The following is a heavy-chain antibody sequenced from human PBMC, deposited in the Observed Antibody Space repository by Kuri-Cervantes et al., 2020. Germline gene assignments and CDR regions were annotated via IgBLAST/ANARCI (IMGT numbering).Heavy chain of an antibody. J-gene: IGHJ2*01. CDR2: ISSTGAVK. CDR3: ARKGGGPTVVTAYWHFDL. D-gene: IGHD4-23*01. Sequence: GESLKISCAASAFTLGDYYVSWIRQAPGKGLECISYISSTGAVKYYAESVKGRFTISRDDAKNSVYLQMNSLRADDTSVYYCARKGGGPTVVTAYWHFDLWGRGTLVTVSS. V-gene: IGHV3-11*04. CDR1: AFTLGDYY.